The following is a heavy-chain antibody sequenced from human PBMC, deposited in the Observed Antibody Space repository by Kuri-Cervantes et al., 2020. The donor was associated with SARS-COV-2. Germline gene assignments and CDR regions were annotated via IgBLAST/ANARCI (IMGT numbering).Heavy chain of an antibody. CDR3: AREPGGTFDY. CDR2: IKQDGSEK. V-gene: IGHV3-7*04. Sequence: GESLKISCAASGFTFSSYWMSWVRQAPGKGLEWVASIKQDGSEKYYVDSVKGRFTISRDNAKNSLYLQMNSLRAEDTTVYYCAREPGGTFDYWGQGTLVTVSS. J-gene: IGHJ4*02. D-gene: IGHD3-16*01. CDR1: GFTFSSYW.